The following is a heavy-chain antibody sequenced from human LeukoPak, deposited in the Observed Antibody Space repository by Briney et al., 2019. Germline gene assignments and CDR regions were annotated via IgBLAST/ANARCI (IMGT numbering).Heavy chain of an antibody. V-gene: IGHV4-59*01. CDR1: GGSISSYY. CDR3: ARDSSSGWYREYYFDY. J-gene: IGHJ4*02. D-gene: IGHD6-19*01. CDR2: IYYSGST. Sequence: SETLSLTCTVSGGSISSYYWSWIRQPPGKGLEWIGYIYYSGSTNYNPSLKSRVTISVDTSKNQFSPKLSSVTAADTAVYYCARDSSSGWYREYYFDYWGQGTLVTVSS.